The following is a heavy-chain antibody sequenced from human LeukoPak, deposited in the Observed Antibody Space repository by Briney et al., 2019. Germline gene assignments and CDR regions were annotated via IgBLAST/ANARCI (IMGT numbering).Heavy chain of an antibody. J-gene: IGHJ4*02. Sequence: GGSLRLSCAASGFTFSSYAMGWVRQAPGKGLEWVSAISGSGGSTYYAGSVKGRFTISRDNSKDTLYLQMNSLRAEDTAVYYCAKDPRFGATVTVDYWGQGTLVTVSS. V-gene: IGHV3-23*01. CDR1: GFTFSSYA. D-gene: IGHD4-17*01. CDR2: ISGSGGST. CDR3: AKDPRFGATVTVDY.